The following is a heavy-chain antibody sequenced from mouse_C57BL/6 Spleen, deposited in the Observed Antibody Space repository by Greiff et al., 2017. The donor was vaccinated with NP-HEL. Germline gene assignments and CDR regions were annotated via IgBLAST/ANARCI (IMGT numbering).Heavy chain of an antibody. CDR2: IDPETGGT. CDR3: TSYYGGFAY. D-gene: IGHD1-1*01. J-gene: IGHJ3*01. V-gene: IGHV1-15*01. CDR1: GYTFTDYE. Sequence: VQLQQSGAELVRPGASVTLSCKASGYTFTDYEMHWVKQTPVHGLEWIGAIDPETGGTAYNQKFKGKAILTADTSSSTAYMELRSLTSEDSAVYYCTSYYGGFAYWGQGTLVTVSA.